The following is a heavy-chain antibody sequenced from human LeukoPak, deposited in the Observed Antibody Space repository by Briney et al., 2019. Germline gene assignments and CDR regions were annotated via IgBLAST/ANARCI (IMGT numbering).Heavy chain of an antibody. V-gene: IGHV1-2*02. CDR3: ARENSAMYYDFWSGPTAPNWFDP. J-gene: IGHJ5*02. CDR1: GYTFTGYY. CDR2: INPNSGGT. D-gene: IGHD3-3*01. Sequence: ASVKVSCKAFGYTFTGYYMHWVRQAPGQGLEWMGWINPNSGGTNYAQKFQGRVTMTRDTSISTAYMELSRLRSDDTAVYYCARENSAMYYDFWSGPTAPNWFDPWGQGTLVTVSS.